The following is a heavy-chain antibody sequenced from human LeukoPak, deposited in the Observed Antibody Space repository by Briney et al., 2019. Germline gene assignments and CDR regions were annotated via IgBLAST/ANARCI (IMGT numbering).Heavy chain of an antibody. Sequence: PGGFLRLSCAASGFTFSSAWMNWVRQAPGKGLEWVGRIISETDGGTTDYAAPVKGTFTISRDDSENTLYLQMNSLKTEDTAVYYCTRRSSAAGRQYFDYWGQGTLVTASS. V-gene: IGHV3-15*07. D-gene: IGHD6-13*01. CDR3: TRRSSAAGRQYFDY. J-gene: IGHJ4*02. CDR2: IISETDGGTT. CDR1: GFTFSSAW.